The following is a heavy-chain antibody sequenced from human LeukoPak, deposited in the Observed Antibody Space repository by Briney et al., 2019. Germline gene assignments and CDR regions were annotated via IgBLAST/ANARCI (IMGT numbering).Heavy chain of an antibody. Sequence: PGGSLRLSCAASGFTFSSYWMSWVRQAPGKGLEWVANIKQDGSEKYYVDSVKGRFTISRDNAKNSLYLQMNSLRAEDTAVYYCARARYYGSGYYFDYWGQGTLVTVSS. CDR2: IKQDGSEK. V-gene: IGHV3-7*01. CDR1: GFTFSSYW. CDR3: ARARYYGSGYYFDY. D-gene: IGHD3-10*01. J-gene: IGHJ4*02.